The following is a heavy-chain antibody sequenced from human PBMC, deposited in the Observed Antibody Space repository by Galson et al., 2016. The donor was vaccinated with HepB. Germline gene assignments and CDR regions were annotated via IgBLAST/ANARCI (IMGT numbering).Heavy chain of an antibody. CDR2: VYYTGST. CDR3: ARRRGGDAFDI. CDR1: GDSISSYY. Sequence: SETLSLTCTVSGDSISSYYWTWIRQPPGKGLEWIGYVYYTGSTKYNPSLRSPVSISVDTSKNQFSLKLSSVTAADTAVYYCARRRGGDAFDIWGQGTMVTVSS. V-gene: IGHV4-59*01. D-gene: IGHD2-15*01. J-gene: IGHJ3*02.